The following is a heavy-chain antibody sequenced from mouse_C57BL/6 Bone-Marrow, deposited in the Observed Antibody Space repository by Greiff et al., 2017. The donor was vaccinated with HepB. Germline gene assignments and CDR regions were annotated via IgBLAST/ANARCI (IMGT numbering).Heavy chain of an antibody. CDR3: ARVTTVVEYFDV. V-gene: IGHV5-16*01. J-gene: IGHJ1*03. Sequence: EVKLMESEGGLVQPGSSMKLSCTASGFTFSDYYMAWVRQVPEKGLEWVANINYDGSSTYYLDSLKSRFIISRDNAKNILYLQMSSLKSEDTATYYCARVTTVVEYFDVWGTGTTVTVSS. CDR2: INYDGSST. CDR1: GFTFSDYY. D-gene: IGHD1-1*01.